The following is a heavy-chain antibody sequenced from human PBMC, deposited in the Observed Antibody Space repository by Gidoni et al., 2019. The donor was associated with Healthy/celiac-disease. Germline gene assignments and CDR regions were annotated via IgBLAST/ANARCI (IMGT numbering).Heavy chain of an antibody. CDR1: GGSFSGYY. Sequence: QVQLQQWGAGLLKPSETLSPTCAVYGGSFSGYYWSWIRQPPGKGLEWIGEINHSGSTNYNPSLKSRVTISVDTPKNQFSLKLSSVTAADTAVYYCATTQPYYDFWSGVPFDYWGQGTLVTVSS. V-gene: IGHV4-34*01. J-gene: IGHJ4*02. CDR3: ATTQPYYDFWSGVPFDY. CDR2: INHSGST. D-gene: IGHD3-3*01.